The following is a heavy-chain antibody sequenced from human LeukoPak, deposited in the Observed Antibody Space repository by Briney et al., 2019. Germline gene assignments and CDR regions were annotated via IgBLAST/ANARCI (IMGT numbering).Heavy chain of an antibody. CDR1: GGSFSGYY. D-gene: IGHD3-3*01. CDR3: ARQLRFLELLNWFDP. CDR2: IYYSGST. Sequence: PSETLSLTCAVYGGSFSGYYWSWIRQPPGKGLEWIGSIYYSGSTYYNPSLKSRVTISVDTSKNQFSLKLSSVTAADTAVYYCARQLRFLELLNWFDPWGQGTLVTVSS. J-gene: IGHJ5*02. V-gene: IGHV4-34*01.